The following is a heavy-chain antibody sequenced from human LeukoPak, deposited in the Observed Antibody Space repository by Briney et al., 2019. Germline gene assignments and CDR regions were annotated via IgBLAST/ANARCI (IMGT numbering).Heavy chain of an antibody. V-gene: IGHV3-53*01. D-gene: IGHD6-6*01. J-gene: IGHJ4*02. CDR3: ARGSSSIAARQDY. Sequence: PGGSLRLSCAASGFTVSSNYMSWVRQAPGKGLEWVSVIYSGGSTYYADSVKGRFTISRDSSKNTLYLQMNSLRAEDTAMYYCARGSSSIAARQDYWGQGTLVTVSS. CDR2: IYSGGST. CDR1: GFTVSSNY.